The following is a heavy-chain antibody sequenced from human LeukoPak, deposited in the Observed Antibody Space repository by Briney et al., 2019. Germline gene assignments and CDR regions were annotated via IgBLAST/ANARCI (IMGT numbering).Heavy chain of an antibody. V-gene: IGHV1-8*01. D-gene: IGHD2-15*01. J-gene: IGHJ4*02. CDR1: GYTFTSYD. CDR3: ARGGPLYCSGGSCYSLPKLPVDY. CDR2: MNPNSGNT. Sequence: GASVKVSCKASGYTFTSYDINWVRQATGQGLEWMGWMNPNSGNTGYAQKFQGRVTMTRNTSISTAYMELSSLRSEDTAVYYCARGGPLYCSGGSCYSLPKLPVDYWGQGTLVTVSS.